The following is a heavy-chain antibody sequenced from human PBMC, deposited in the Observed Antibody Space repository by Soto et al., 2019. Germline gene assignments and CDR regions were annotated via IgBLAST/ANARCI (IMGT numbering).Heavy chain of an antibody. CDR3: AREWYYYDRRAGGNFDY. J-gene: IGHJ4*02. Sequence: TSETLSLTXTVSGGSISSGYYYWSWIRQPPGKGLEWIGYIYYSGSTYYNPSLKSRVTISVDTSKNQFSLKLSSVTAADTAVYYCAREWYYYDRRAGGNFDYWGQGTLVTVSS. CDR1: GGSISSGYYY. V-gene: IGHV4-30-4*01. D-gene: IGHD3-22*01. CDR2: IYYSGST.